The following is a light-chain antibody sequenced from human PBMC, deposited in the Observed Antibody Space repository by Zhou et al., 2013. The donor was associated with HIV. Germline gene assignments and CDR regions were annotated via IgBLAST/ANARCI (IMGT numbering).Light chain of an antibody. J-gene: IGKJ1*01. CDR2: KAS. CDR1: QSVNSW. CDR3: QQYKSYPT. Sequence: DIQMTQSPSTLSASVGDRLTITCRASQSVNSWLAWYQQKPRKAPKLLMYKASSLESGVPSRFSGSGSGTEFTLTISSLQPDDFATYYCQQYKSYPTFGQGTKVEIK. V-gene: IGKV1-5*03.